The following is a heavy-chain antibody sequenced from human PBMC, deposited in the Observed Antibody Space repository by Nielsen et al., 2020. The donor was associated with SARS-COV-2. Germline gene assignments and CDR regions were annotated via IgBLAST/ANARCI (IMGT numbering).Heavy chain of an antibody. D-gene: IGHD1-26*01. CDR2: ISSDGYFK. Sequence: GESLKISCAASGFAFSSYGMHWVRQAPGKGLEWVAVISSDGYFKYYADALKGRVSISRDNSRHTLFLQVNSLRAEDTAVYYCAKKGYIMGQWEIEDWGQGTLVIVSS. CDR1: GFAFSSYG. CDR3: AKKGYIMGQWEIED. V-gene: IGHV3-30*18. J-gene: IGHJ4*02.